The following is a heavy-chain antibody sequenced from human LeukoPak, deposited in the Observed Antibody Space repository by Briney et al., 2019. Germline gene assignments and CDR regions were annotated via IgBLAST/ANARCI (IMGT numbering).Heavy chain of an antibody. J-gene: IGHJ4*02. V-gene: IGHV1-69*01. CDR1: GGTFSSYA. D-gene: IGHD1-1*01. CDR2: IIPIFGTA. Sequence: SVKVSCKASGGTFSSYAISWVRQAPGQGLEWMGEIIPIFGTANYAQKFQGRVTITADESTSTAYMELSSLRSEDTAVYYCARHFGTGDNFDYWGQGTLLIVSS. CDR3: ARHFGTGDNFDY.